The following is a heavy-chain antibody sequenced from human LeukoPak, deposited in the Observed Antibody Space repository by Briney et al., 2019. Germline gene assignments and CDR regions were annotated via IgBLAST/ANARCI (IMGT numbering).Heavy chain of an antibody. CDR3: ARRCSSTSCYGWFDP. J-gene: IGHJ5*02. Sequence: SETLSLTCAVYGGSFSGYYWSWIRQPPGKGLEWIGEINHSGSTNYNPSLKSRVTISVDTSKNQFSLKLSSVTAADTAVYYCARRCSSTSCYGWFDPWGQGTLVTFSS. CDR1: GGSFSGYY. D-gene: IGHD2-2*01. CDR2: INHSGST. V-gene: IGHV4-34*01.